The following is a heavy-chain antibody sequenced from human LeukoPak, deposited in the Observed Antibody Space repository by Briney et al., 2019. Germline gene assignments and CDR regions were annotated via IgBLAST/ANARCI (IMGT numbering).Heavy chain of an antibody. V-gene: IGHV3-64*01. J-gene: IGHJ4*02. D-gene: IGHD3-16*01. Sequence: GGSLRLSCAASGFTFSTFAMYWVRQAPGKGPEYVSSISSNGGSTYYANSVKGRFTISRDNSKNTLYLQMGSLRAEDMAVYYCARVGGIKLTDYFFDSWGQGTPVIVSS. CDR1: GFTFSTFA. CDR2: ISSNGGST. CDR3: ARVGGIKLTDYFFDS.